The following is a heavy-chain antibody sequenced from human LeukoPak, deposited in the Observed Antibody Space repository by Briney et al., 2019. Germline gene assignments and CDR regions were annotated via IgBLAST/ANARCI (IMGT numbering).Heavy chain of an antibody. CDR2: ISAYNGNT. D-gene: IGHD3-22*01. V-gene: IGHV1-18*01. J-gene: IGHJ4*02. CDR1: GYTFTSYG. CDR3: ARVAKYYYDSSGYLDY. Sequence: GASVTVSCKASGYTFTSYGISWVRQAPGQGLEWMGWISAYNGNTNYAQKLQGRVTMTTDTSTSTAYMELRSLRSDDTAVYYCARVAKYYYDSSGYLDYWGQGTLVTVSS.